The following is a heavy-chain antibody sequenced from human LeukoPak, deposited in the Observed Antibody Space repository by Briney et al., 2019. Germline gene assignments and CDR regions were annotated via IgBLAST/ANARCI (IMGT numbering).Heavy chain of an antibody. J-gene: IGHJ4*02. D-gene: IGHD5-24*01. V-gene: IGHV4-59*08. CDR1: GGSFSGYY. Sequence: KPSETLSLTCAVYGGSFSGYYWSWIRQPPGKGLEWIGYIYYSGSTNYNPSLKSRVTISVDTSKNQFSLKLSSVTAADTAVYYCARPGDGYNSLQFDYWGQGTLVTVSS. CDR2: IYYSGST. CDR3: ARPGDGYNSLQFDY.